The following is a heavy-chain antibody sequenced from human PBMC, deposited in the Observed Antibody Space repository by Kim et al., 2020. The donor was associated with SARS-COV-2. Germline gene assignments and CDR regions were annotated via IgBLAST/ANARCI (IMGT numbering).Heavy chain of an antibody. D-gene: IGHD5-12*01. Sequence: GGSLRLSCAASGFTFSSYAMSWVRQAPGKGLEWVSVISGSGGSTYYADSVKGRFTISRDNSKNTLYLQMNSLRAEDTAVYYCAKDQRLSGIVATITSFDYWGQGTLVTVSS. CDR2: ISGSGGST. CDR1: GFTFSSYA. V-gene: IGHV3-23*01. CDR3: AKDQRLSGIVATITSFDY. J-gene: IGHJ4*02.